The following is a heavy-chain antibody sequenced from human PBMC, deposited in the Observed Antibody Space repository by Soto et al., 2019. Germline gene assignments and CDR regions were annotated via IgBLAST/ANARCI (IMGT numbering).Heavy chain of an antibody. J-gene: IGHJ4*02. CDR2: FNPNSGDT. CDR1: GYTFTAYS. D-gene: IGHD6-19*01. CDR3: AREASAVISLDY. Sequence: ASVKVSCKASGYTFTAYSMHWVRQAPGQGLEWMGWFNPNSGDTIYPQRFQGRLTLTGDTSIATAYMEMYSLTSDDSAVYYCAREASAVISLDYWGQATLVTVSS. V-gene: IGHV1-2*02.